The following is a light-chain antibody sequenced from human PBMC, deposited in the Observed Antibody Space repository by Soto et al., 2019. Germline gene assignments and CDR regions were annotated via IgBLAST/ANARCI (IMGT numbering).Light chain of an antibody. J-gene: IGKJ1*01. Sequence: IVLTQSPGTLSLSPGERATLSCRASQSVSSNHLAWYQQKPVQAPRLLIYGGSSSATGIPVRFSGSGSETDFTLTITRLEPEDFAVYYCQQYSSSRTFGQGTKVDIK. CDR1: QSVSSNH. V-gene: IGKV3-20*01. CDR3: QQYSSSRT. CDR2: GGS.